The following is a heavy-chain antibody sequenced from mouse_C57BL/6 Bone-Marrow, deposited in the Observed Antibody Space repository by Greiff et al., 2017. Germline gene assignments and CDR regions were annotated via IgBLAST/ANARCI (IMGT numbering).Heavy chain of an antibody. Sequence: QVQLKQSGPELVKPGASVKLSCKASGYTFTSYDINWVKQRPGQGLEWIGWIYPRVGSTKYNEKFKGKATLTVYTSSSTAYMELHSLTSEDSAVYFCARDYGSSYWYFDVWGTGTTVTVSS. CDR1: GYTFTSYD. V-gene: IGHV1-85*01. D-gene: IGHD1-1*01. CDR3: ARDYGSSYWYFDV. J-gene: IGHJ1*03. CDR2: IYPRVGST.